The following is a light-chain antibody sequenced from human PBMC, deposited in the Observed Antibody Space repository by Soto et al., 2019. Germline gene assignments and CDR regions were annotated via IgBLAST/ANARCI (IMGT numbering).Light chain of an antibody. CDR1: QDISYY. CDR2: DAS. J-gene: IGKJ4*01. V-gene: IGKV1-33*01. Sequence: DIPMTQSPSSLSASIGDRVTITCQASQDISYYLNWYQQKPGKAPNLLISDASNLETWVPSRFTGRGSGTEFTLTISGLQPEDIATYYCQQYDDLPLTFGGGTKVEIK. CDR3: QQYDDLPLT.